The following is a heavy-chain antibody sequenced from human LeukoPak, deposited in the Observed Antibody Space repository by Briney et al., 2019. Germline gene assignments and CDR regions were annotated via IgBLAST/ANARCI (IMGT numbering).Heavy chain of an antibody. V-gene: IGHV3-23*01. Sequence: PGGSLRLSCAASGFTFSNYAMSWVRQAPGKGLEWVSAISGSGGSTHYADSVKGRFTISRDSSKNTLFLQMNSLRAEDTAVYYCARGSDILTGYGDAFDIWGQGTMVTVSS. CDR2: ISGSGGST. D-gene: IGHD3-9*01. CDR1: GFTFSNYA. J-gene: IGHJ3*02. CDR3: ARGSDILTGYGDAFDI.